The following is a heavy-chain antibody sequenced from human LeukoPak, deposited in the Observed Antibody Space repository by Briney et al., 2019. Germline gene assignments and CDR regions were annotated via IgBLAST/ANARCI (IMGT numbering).Heavy chain of an antibody. J-gene: IGHJ2*01. Sequence: QPGGSLRLSCAASGFTFSNYWMSWVRQAPGKGLECVANIKQDGSETHYVDSVKGRFTISRDNGRNSMYLQMNSLRAEDTAVYYCARDRYYFGSVSYPWYFDLWGRGTLVTVSS. V-gene: IGHV3-7*01. CDR2: IKQDGSET. D-gene: IGHD3-10*01. CDR1: GFTFSNYW. CDR3: ARDRYYFGSVSYPWYFDL.